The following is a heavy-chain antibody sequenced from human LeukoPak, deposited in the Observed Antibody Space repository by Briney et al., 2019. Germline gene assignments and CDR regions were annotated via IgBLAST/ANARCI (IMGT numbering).Heavy chain of an antibody. J-gene: IGHJ4*02. D-gene: IGHD1-7*01. CDR3: TRRRNYLSHFDY. CDR1: GGSFSGYH. V-gene: IGHV4-34*01. Sequence: SETLSLTCAVYGGSFSGYHWSWLRQPPGKGLEWIGEINHSGSTNYNPSLKSRVTISVDTSKNQFALKLSSVTAADTAVYYCTRRRNYLSHFDYWGQGTLVTVSS. CDR2: INHSGST.